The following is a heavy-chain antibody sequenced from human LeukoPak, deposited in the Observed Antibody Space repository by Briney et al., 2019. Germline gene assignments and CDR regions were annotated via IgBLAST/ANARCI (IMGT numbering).Heavy chain of an antibody. J-gene: IGHJ3*02. Sequence: SQTLSLTCTVSGGSISSGSYYWSWIRQPAGKGLEWIGRIYTSGTTNYNPSLKSRVTMSVDTSKNQFSLKLSSVTAADTAVYYCATSTTGTTYAFDIWGQGTMVTVSS. CDR2: IYTSGTT. CDR3: ATSTTGTTYAFDI. V-gene: IGHV4-61*02. CDR1: GGSISSGSYY. D-gene: IGHD1-1*01.